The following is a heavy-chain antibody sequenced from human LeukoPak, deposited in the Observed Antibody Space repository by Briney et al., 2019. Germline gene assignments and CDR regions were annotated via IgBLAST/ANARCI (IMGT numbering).Heavy chain of an antibody. V-gene: IGHV3-48*03. J-gene: IGHJ6*03. CDR1: GFTFSSYE. Sequence: PGGSLRLSCAASGFTFSSYEMNWVRQAPGKGLEWVSYISSSGSTIYYADSVKGRFTISRDNAKNSLYLQMNSLRAEDTAVYYCARSHLPTLYGSGVGSPPLYYMDVWGKGTTVTVSS. CDR2: ISSSGSTI. D-gene: IGHD3-10*01. CDR3: ARSHLPTLYGSGVGSPPLYYMDV.